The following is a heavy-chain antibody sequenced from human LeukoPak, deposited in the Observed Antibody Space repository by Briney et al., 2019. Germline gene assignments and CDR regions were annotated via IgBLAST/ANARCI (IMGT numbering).Heavy chain of an antibody. Sequence: GGSLRLSCAASGFTFSNAWMSWVRQAPGKGLEWVGRIKSKTDGGTTDYAAPVKGRFTISRDDSKNTLYLQMNSLKTEDTAVYYCTTLFYDILTGYPYHFDYWGQGTLVTVSS. CDR1: GFTFSNAW. CDR3: TTLFYDILTGYPYHFDY. CDR2: IKSKTDGGTT. D-gene: IGHD3-9*01. J-gene: IGHJ4*02. V-gene: IGHV3-15*01.